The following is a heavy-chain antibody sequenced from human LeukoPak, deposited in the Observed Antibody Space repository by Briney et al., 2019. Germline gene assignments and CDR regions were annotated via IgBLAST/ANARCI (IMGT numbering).Heavy chain of an antibody. CDR1: GFTVSSNY. CDR2: IYSGGST. CDR3: ARTSPGSYYGMDV. D-gene: IGHD3-10*01. Sequence: GGSLRLSCAASGFTVSSNYMSWVRQAPGKGLEWVSVIYSGGSTYYADSVKGRFTISRDNSKNTLYLQMNSLRAEDTAVYYCARTSPGSYYGMDVWGQGTTVTVSS. V-gene: IGHV3-66*01. J-gene: IGHJ6*02.